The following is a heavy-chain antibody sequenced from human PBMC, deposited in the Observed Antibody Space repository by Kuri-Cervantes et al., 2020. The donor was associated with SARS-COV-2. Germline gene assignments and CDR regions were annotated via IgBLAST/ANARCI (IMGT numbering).Heavy chain of an antibody. CDR1: GFTFSSYG. CDR3: AKSLHSFSFSVGIGAFDI. V-gene: IGHV3-33*03. D-gene: IGHD7-27*01. CDR2: IWYDGSNK. Sequence: GGSLRLSCAASGFTFSSYGMHWVRQAPGKGLEWVAVIWYDGSNKYYADSVKGRFTISRDNAKRSLYLQMNSLGAEDVALYYCAKSLHSFSFSVGIGAFDIWGQGTMVTVSS. J-gene: IGHJ3*02.